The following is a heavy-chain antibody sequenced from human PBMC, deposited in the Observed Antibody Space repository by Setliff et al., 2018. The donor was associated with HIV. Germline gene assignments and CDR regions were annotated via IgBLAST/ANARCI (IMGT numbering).Heavy chain of an antibody. Sequence: PGESLKLSCAASGFTFSRYDMSWVRQAPGKGLEWVSVISGSGGRTKYADSVQGRFTISRDNSKNTLYLQMNSLRAEDTAVYYCAKGADPGTSGHYAPYYFDCWGQGTLVTVSS. J-gene: IGHJ4*02. CDR1: GFTFSRYD. CDR2: ISGSGGRT. CDR3: AKGADPGTSGHYAPYYFDC. D-gene: IGHD3-22*01. V-gene: IGHV3-23*01.